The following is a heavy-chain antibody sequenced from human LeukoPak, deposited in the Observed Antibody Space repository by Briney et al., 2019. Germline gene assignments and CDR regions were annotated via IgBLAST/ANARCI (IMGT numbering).Heavy chain of an antibody. V-gene: IGHV4-59*02. J-gene: IGHJ6*03. D-gene: IGHD6-13*01. CDR2: IYYSGST. CDR3: ARDRGSSWYWAVPVDNKDYYYMDV. CDR1: GGSVTDYY. Sequence: SETLSLTCTVSGGSVTDYYWSWIRQSPGKGLEWIGYIYYSGSTNYNPSLKSRVTISVDTSKNQFSLKLSSVTAADTAVYYCARDRGSSWYWAVPVDNKDYYYMDVWGKGTTVTVSS.